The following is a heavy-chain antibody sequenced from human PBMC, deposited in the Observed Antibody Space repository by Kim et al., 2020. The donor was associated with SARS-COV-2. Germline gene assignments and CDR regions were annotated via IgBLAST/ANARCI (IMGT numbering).Heavy chain of an antibody. Sequence: ASVKVSCKASGYSFNMHGISWVRQAPGQGLEWMGWISAYNGNTDYAQSFQGRVTMTTDTSTSTTYLELTSLRSDDTAVYYCARVTYYESRGYYFPWGQGTLVTVSS. CDR2: ISAYNGNT. CDR3: ARVTYYESRGYYFP. CDR1: GYSFNMHG. J-gene: IGHJ5*02. D-gene: IGHD3-22*01. V-gene: IGHV1-18*01.